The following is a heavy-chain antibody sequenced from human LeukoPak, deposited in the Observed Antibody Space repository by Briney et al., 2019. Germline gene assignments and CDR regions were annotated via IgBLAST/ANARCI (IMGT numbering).Heavy chain of an antibody. CDR3: ARDRYCSSTSCHAREGFDY. CDR2: ISSGSSYI. Sequence: MPGGSLRLSCAASGFTFISYSMNWVRQAPGKGLEWVSSISSGSSYIYYADFVKGRFTISRDNAKNSLYLQMNSLRAEDTAVYYCARDRYCSSTSCHAREGFDYWGQGTLVTVSS. CDR1: GFTFISYS. J-gene: IGHJ4*02. D-gene: IGHD2-2*01. V-gene: IGHV3-21*01.